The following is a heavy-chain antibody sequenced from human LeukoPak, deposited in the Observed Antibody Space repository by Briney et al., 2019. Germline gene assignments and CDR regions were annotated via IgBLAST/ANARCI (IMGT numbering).Heavy chain of an antibody. CDR3: ARGFGDWGLSWFDP. CDR1: GGSISSYY. CDR2: IYYSGGA. V-gene: IGHV4-59*01. Sequence: SETLSLTCTVSGGSISSYYWSWIRQPPGKGLEWIGYIYYSGGAKYNPSLKSRVTISVDTSKNQFSLKLTCVTAADTAVYYCARGFGDWGLSWFDPWGQGTLVTVSS. D-gene: IGHD3-10*01. J-gene: IGHJ5*02.